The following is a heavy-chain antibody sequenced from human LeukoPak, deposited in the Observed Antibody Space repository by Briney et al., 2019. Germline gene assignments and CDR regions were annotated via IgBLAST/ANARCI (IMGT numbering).Heavy chain of an antibody. D-gene: IGHD3-10*01. Sequence: PGGSLRLSCAASGFTFSSYAMSWVRQAPGKGLEWVSAISGSGGSTYYADSVKGRFTISRDNSKNTLYLQMNSLRAEDTAVYYCAKDGYSSGRPLYGMDVWGQGTTVTVSS. CDR2: ISGSGGST. CDR1: GFTFSSYA. CDR3: AKDGYSSGRPLYGMDV. V-gene: IGHV3-23*01. J-gene: IGHJ6*02.